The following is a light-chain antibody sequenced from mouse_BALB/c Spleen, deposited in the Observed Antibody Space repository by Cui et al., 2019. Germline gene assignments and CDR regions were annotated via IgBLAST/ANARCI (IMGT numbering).Light chain of an antibody. J-gene: IGKJ2*01. CDR2: GTS. Sequence: NIVMTQSPISLHTSVGVRVTLSCKASENVGTYVSWYQQKPEQSPKLLIYGTSNRYAGVPDRFTGSGSATDFTLTISSVQAEDLADYHCGQSYSYPYTFGGGTKLEIK. CDR3: GQSYSYPYT. V-gene: IGKV6-20*01. CDR1: ENVGTY.